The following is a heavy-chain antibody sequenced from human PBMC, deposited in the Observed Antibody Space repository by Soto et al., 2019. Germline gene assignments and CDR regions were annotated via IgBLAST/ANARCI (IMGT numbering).Heavy chain of an antibody. D-gene: IGHD6-13*01. J-gene: IGHJ4*02. CDR1: GDSVSSNSAA. Sequence: PSQTLSLTCDISGDSVSSNSAAWNWIRQSPSRGLEWLGRTSYRSKWYNDYAVSVKSRITINPDTSKNQFSLQLNSVTPEDTALYYCASSDSSRFVFAYWGQGTLVPGSS. V-gene: IGHV6-1*01. CDR2: TSYRSKWYN. CDR3: ASSDSSRFVFAY.